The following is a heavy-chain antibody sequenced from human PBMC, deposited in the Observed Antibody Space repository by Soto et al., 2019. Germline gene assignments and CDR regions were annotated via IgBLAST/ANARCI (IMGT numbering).Heavy chain of an antibody. D-gene: IGHD3-3*01. V-gene: IGHV3-23*01. J-gene: IGHJ4*02. CDR3: ARWSYLDY. CDR1: VFSFVSYA. Sequence: WGSRRLCCSAYVFSFVSYALSWFRQAPGKGLEWVSTISGSDGKTFYADSVKGRFSISRDTSQSTLYLQMNSLRADDTAMYYCARWSYLDYWGQGTRVTVSS. CDR2: ISGSDGKT.